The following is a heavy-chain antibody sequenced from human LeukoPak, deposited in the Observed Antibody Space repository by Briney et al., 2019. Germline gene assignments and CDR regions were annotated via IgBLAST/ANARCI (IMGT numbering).Heavy chain of an antibody. CDR2: IKQDGSEK. Sequence: GGSLGLSCAASGFTFSSYWMSWVRQAPGKGLEWVANIKQDGSEKYYVDSVKGQFTISRDNAKNSLYLQMNSLRAEDTTVYYCARPIAVAGNNYLDYWGQGTLVTVSS. CDR1: GFTFSSYW. J-gene: IGHJ4*02. CDR3: ARPIAVAGNNYLDY. D-gene: IGHD6-19*01. V-gene: IGHV3-7*01.